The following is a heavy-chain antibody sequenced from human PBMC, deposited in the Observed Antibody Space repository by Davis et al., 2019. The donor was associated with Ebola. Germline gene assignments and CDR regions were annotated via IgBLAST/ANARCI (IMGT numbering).Heavy chain of an antibody. J-gene: IGHJ4*02. D-gene: IGHD6-13*01. CDR2: IYYTGST. CDR1: GGSISTYY. Sequence: MPSETLSLTCTVSGGSISTYYWSWIRQPPGKGLDWIGYIYYTGSTNYNPSLKSRVTISVDTSKNQFSLKLSSVTAADTAVYYCARVEAAAGVDYWGQGTLVTVSS. CDR3: ARVEAAAGVDY. V-gene: IGHV4-59*01.